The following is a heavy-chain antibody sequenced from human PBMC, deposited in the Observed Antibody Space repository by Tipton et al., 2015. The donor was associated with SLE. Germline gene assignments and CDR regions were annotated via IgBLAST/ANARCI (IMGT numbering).Heavy chain of an antibody. CDR1: GGPISSYY. J-gene: IGHJ4*02. D-gene: IGHD6-19*01. V-gene: IGHV4-59*01. CDR3: ARDLGLVNDY. CDR2: IYYSGST. Sequence: LRLSCTVSGGPISSYYWSWIRQPPGKGLEWIGYIYYSGSTNYNPSLKSRVTISVDTSKNQFSLKLSSVTAADTAVYYCARDLGLVNDYWGQGTLVTVSS.